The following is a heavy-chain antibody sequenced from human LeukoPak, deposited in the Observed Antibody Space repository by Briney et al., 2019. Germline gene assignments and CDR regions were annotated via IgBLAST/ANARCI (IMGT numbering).Heavy chain of an antibody. Sequence: GGSLRLSCAASGFTFSSYAMSWVRQAPGKGLEWVSAISGSGGSTYYADSVKGRFTISRDNSKNTLYLQMSSLRAEDTAVYYCAKDKVLWFGESSDGMDVWGKGTTVTVSS. CDR1: GFTFSSYA. CDR3: AKDKVLWFGESSDGMDV. J-gene: IGHJ6*04. V-gene: IGHV3-23*01. D-gene: IGHD3-10*01. CDR2: ISGSGGST.